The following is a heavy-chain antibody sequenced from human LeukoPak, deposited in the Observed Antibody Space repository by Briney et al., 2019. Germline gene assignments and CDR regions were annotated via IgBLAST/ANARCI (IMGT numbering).Heavy chain of an antibody. CDR3: AKDLRDGYNVFDY. CDR1: EFTVSSNY. Sequence: GGSLRLSCAASEFTVSSNYMSWVRQAPGKGLEWVSVIYSGGSTYYADSVKGRFTISRDNSKNTLYLQMNSLRAEDAAVYYCAKDLRDGYNVFDYWGQGTLVTVSS. D-gene: IGHD5-24*01. J-gene: IGHJ4*02. V-gene: IGHV3-66*02. CDR2: IYSGGST.